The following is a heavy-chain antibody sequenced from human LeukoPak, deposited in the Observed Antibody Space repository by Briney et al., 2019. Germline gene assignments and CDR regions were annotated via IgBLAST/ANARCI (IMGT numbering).Heavy chain of an antibody. V-gene: IGHV3-66*01. CDR2: IDSGGNT. CDR3: ARDRRIAPAARRNEYYYYGTDV. D-gene: IGHD6-13*01. Sequence: PGGSLRLSCAISGFTVSSNFMGWVRQAPGKGLEWVSLIDSGGNTYYADSVRGRFTISRDLSKNMLFLQMDTLRDEDTAVYYCARDRRIAPAARRNEYYYYGTDVWGQGTTVTVSS. J-gene: IGHJ6*02. CDR1: GFTVSSNF.